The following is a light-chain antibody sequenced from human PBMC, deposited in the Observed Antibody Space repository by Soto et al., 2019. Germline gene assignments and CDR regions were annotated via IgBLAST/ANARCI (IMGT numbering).Light chain of an antibody. CDR2: DAS. CDR1: QSVSSY. Sequence: EIVLTQSPATLSLSPGERATLSCTASQSVSSYLAWYQQKPGQAPRLLIYDASNRATGIPARLSGSGSGIDFTLTISSLEPEDFAVYYCQQRSNWLPITFGQGTRLEIK. J-gene: IGKJ5*01. V-gene: IGKV3-11*01. CDR3: QQRSNWLPIT.